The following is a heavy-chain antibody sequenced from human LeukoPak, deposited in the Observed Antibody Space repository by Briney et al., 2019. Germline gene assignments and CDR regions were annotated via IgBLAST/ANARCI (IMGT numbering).Heavy chain of an antibody. D-gene: IGHD3-3*01. CDR3: ARPQGITIFGVVKGRPGAFDI. Sequence: GSSVKVSCKASGGTFSSYGISWVRQAPGQGLEWMGWISAYNGNTNYAQKLQGRVTMTTDTSTSTAYMELRSLRSDDTAVYYCARPQGITIFGVVKGRPGAFDIWGQGTMVTVSS. J-gene: IGHJ3*02. CDR2: ISAYNGNT. V-gene: IGHV1-18*01. CDR1: GGTFSSYG.